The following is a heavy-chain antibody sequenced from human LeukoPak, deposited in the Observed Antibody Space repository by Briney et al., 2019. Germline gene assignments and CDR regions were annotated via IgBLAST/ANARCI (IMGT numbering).Heavy chain of an antibody. CDR2: ISYDGSNK. CDR3: AKRAFDI. V-gene: IGHV3-30*18. Sequence: PGRSLRLSCAASGFTFSSYGMHWVRQAPGKGLEWVAVISYDGSNKYYADSAKGRFTISRDNSKNTLYLQMNSLRAEDTAVYYCAKRAFDIWGQGTMVTVSS. CDR1: GFTFSSYG. J-gene: IGHJ3*02.